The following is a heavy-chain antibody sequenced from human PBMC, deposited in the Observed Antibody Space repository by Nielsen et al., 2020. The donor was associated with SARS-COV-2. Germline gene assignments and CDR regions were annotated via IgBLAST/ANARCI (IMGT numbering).Heavy chain of an antibody. D-gene: IGHD6-19*01. CDR1: GFTFSSYA. CDR2: ISGSGGST. V-gene: IGHV3-23*01. Sequence: GGSLRLSCAASGFTFSSYAMSWVRQAPGKGLEWVSAISGSGGSTYYADSVKGRFTISRDNSKNTLYLQMNSLRAEDTAVYYCAKEVRAVAGYYYYGMDVWGQGTTVTVSS. CDR3: AKEVRAVAGYYYYGMDV. J-gene: IGHJ6*02.